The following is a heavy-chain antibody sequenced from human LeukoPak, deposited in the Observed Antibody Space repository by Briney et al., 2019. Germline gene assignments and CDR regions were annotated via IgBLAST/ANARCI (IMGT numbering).Heavy chain of an antibody. CDR1: GVSISSGDYY. Sequence: PSQTLSLTCTVSGVSISSGDYYWSWIRQPPGKGLEWIGYIYYSGSTYYNPSLKSRVTISVDTSKNQFSLKLSSVTAADTAVYYCATGSEYYDSSGYLDYWGQGTLVTVSS. CDR2: IYYSGST. D-gene: IGHD3-22*01. CDR3: ATGSEYYDSSGYLDY. J-gene: IGHJ4*02. V-gene: IGHV4-30-4*01.